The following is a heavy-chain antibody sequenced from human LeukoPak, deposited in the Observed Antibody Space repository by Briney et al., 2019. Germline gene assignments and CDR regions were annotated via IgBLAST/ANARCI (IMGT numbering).Heavy chain of an antibody. Sequence: GGSLRLSCVASGFTFSSYAMSWVRQAPGKGLEWVSVISDSGDRTYYADSVKGRFTISRDNSKNTLYLQMDGLRAEDTAIYYCAPDLRGSAWSLDDWGQGTLVTVSS. D-gene: IGHD6-13*01. CDR2: ISDSGDRT. V-gene: IGHV3-23*01. CDR1: GFTFSSYA. J-gene: IGHJ4*02. CDR3: APDLRGSAWSLDD.